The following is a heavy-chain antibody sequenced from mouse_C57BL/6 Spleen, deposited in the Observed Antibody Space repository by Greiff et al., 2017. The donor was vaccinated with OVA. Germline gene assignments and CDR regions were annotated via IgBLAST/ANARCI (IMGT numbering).Heavy chain of an antibody. CDR1: GYTFTSYW. CDR2: IDPSDSYT. Sequence: QVQLQQPGAELVMPGASVKLSCKASGYTFTSYWMHWVKQRPGQGLEWIGEIDPSDSYTNYNQKFKGKSTLTVDKSSSTAYMQHSSLTSEDSAVXYCARGRDYFDYWGQGTTLTVSS. V-gene: IGHV1-69*01. CDR3: ARGRDYFDY. J-gene: IGHJ2*01.